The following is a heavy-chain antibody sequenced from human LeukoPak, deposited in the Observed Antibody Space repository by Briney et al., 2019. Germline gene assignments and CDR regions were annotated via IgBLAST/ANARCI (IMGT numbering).Heavy chain of an antibody. J-gene: IGHJ3*02. D-gene: IGHD3-16*02. V-gene: IGHV4-4*07. CDR1: GGSISSYY. Sequence: NPSETLSLTCTVSGGSISSYYWSWIRQPAGQGREWIGRIYTSGSTNYNPSLKSRVTMSVDTSKNQFSLKLSSVTAADTAVYDCARDYYDYVWGSYRDDAFDSWGQGTMVTVSS. CDR2: IYTSGST. CDR3: ARDYYDYVWGSYRDDAFDS.